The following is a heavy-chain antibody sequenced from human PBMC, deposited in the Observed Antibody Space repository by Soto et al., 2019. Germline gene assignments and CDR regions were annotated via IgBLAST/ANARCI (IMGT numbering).Heavy chain of an antibody. Sequence: EVQLVESGGGLVKPGGSLRLSCAASGFTFRSFTMNWVRQAPGKGLEWVSTISSNSAYIYYTDALRGRFTISRDNAKNSLHLQMNRLRAEDTAVHYCTRDASRDSSARGWFDPWGPGTLVTVSS. CDR2: ISSNSAYI. CDR1: GFTFRSFT. J-gene: IGHJ5*02. D-gene: IGHD6-13*01. V-gene: IGHV3-21*02. CDR3: TRDASRDSSARGWFDP.